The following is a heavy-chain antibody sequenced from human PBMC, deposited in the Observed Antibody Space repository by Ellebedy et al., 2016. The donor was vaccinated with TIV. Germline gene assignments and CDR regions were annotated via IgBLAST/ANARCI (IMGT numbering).Heavy chain of an antibody. V-gene: IGHV4-30-2*06. D-gene: IGHD3-10*01. CDR1: GGSVSSGGFS. CDR3: ARYGAGSYGGWFDS. CDR2: IHHSGTT. J-gene: IGHJ5*01. Sequence: SETLSLXCAVSGGSVSSGGFSWSWIRQSPQKGLEWIGYIHHSGTTSFNPSLKSRVTISVDRSRNQFSLKLTSVTAADTAVYYCARYGAGSYGGWFDSWGQGILVTVSS.